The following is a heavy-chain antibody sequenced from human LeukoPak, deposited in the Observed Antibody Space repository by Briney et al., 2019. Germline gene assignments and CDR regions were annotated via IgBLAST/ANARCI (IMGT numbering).Heavy chain of an antibody. CDR2: DTGNGDTT. V-gene: IGHV3-23*01. Sequence: GGSQRLSCAASIYTHRNYDMTGAPHARGKAREWVSVDTGNGDTTYYADSLKGRFTISRDNSRNTLYLQMNSLRAEDTAVYHCARNAADCTTSACYDSWGQGTLVTVSS. J-gene: IGHJ4*02. CDR1: IYTHRNYD. D-gene: IGHD2-8*01. CDR3: ARNAADCTTSACYDS.